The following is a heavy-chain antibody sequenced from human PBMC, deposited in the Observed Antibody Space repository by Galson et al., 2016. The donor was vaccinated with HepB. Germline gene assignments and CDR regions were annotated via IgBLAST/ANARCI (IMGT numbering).Heavy chain of an antibody. V-gene: IGHV4-34*01. J-gene: IGHJ6*02. CDR1: GGPFSGY. Sequence: ETLSLTCAVSGGPFSGYWSWLRQPPGKGLEWIGEINQSGASTTYNPSLVPRVTISVDTSKNQFSLNLKSVTAADTAVYYCARELGLRGIRMDVWGQGTTVIVSS. CDR3: ARELGLRGIRMDV. CDR2: INQSGAST. D-gene: IGHD3-10*01.